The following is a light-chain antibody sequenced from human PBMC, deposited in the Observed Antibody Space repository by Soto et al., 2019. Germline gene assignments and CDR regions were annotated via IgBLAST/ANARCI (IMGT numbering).Light chain of an antibody. J-gene: IGKJ4*01. V-gene: IGKV1-5*03. Sequence: DIQMTQSPSTLSASVGDRVTVTSRASQSISTWLAWYQRKPGKAPKLLIYKASILESGVPSRFSGSGSGTEFTLTISSLQPDDFATYYCQQYNTYSLTFGGGTKVEIK. CDR2: KAS. CDR3: QQYNTYSLT. CDR1: QSISTW.